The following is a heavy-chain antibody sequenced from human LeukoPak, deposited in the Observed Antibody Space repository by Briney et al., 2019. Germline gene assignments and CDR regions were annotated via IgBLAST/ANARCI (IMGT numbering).Heavy chain of an antibody. CDR2: IRWNSGSI. D-gene: IGHD3-9*01. V-gene: IGHV3-9*01. Sequence: GGSLRLSCAASGFTFDDYAMQWVRQAPGKGLEWVSGIRWNSGSIAYADSVKGRFTISRDNAKNSLYLQMNSLRAEHTALYYGAKSPGYGYYYGMDVWGQETTVTVSS. CDR3: AKSPGYGYYYGMDV. J-gene: IGHJ6*02. CDR1: GFTFDDYA.